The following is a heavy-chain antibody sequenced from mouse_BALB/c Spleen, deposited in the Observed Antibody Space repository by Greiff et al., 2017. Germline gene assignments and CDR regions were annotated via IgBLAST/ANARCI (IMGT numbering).Heavy chain of an antibody. CDR1: GYTFTSYW. Sequence: QVQLQQSGAELAKPGASVKMSCKASGYTFTSYWMHWVKQRPGQGLEWIGYINPSTGYTEYNQKFKDKATLTADKSSSTAYMQLSSLTSEDSAVYYCARGGDLDYAMDYWGQGTSVTVSS. CDR2: INPSTGYT. V-gene: IGHV1-7*01. D-gene: IGHD3-3*01. J-gene: IGHJ4*01. CDR3: ARGGDLDYAMDY.